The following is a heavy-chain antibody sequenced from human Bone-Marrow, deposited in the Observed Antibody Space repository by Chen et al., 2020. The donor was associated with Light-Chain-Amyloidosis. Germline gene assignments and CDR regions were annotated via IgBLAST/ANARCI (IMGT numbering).Heavy chain of an antibody. D-gene: IGHD6-13*01. CDR3: ARGPIAAAFVGYFDY. V-gene: IGHV3-48*03. J-gene: IGHJ4*02. CDR2: ISSSGSTI. Sequence: EVQLVESGGGLVQPGGSLRLSCAASGFTFGSYEMNWVRQAPGKGLEWVSYISSSGSTIYYADSVKGRFTISRDNAKNSLYLQMNSLRAEDTAVYYCARGPIAAAFVGYFDYWGQGTLVTVSS. CDR1: GFTFGSYE.